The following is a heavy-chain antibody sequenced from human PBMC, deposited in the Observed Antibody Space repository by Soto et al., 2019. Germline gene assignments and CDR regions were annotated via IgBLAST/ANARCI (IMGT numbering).Heavy chain of an antibody. CDR1: GGSFSGYY. CDR2: INHSGST. D-gene: IGHD2-2*02. V-gene: IGHV4-34*01. Sequence: PSETLSLTCAVYGGSFSGYYWSWIRQPPGKGLEWIGEINHSGSTNYNPSLKSRVTISVDTSKNQFSLKLSSVTAADTAVYYCARSPIYCSSTSCYRRAYYYGMDVWGQGTTVTVSS. CDR3: ARSPIYCSSTSCYRRAYYYGMDV. J-gene: IGHJ6*02.